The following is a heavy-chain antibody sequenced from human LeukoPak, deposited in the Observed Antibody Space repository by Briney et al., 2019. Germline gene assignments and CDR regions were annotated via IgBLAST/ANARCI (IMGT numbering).Heavy chain of an antibody. CDR1: GGSISSYY. V-gene: IGHV4-4*07. D-gene: IGHD2-2*02. CDR3: ARSPDCSSTSCYRGIYYFDY. J-gene: IGHJ4*02. Sequence: SETLSLTCTVSGGSISSYYWSWIRQPAGKGLEWIGRIYTSGSTNYNPSLKSRVTMSVDTSKNQFSLKLSSVTAADTAVYYCARSPDCSSTSCYRGIYYFDYRGQGTLVTVSS. CDR2: IYTSGST.